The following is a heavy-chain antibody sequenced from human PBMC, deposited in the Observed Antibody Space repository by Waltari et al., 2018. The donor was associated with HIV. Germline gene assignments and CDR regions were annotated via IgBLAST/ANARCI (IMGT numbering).Heavy chain of an antibody. D-gene: IGHD6-19*01. CDR3: ARVPYSSGWYGDNIDY. V-gene: IGHV1-69*04. CDR2: VVPVLNSA. CDR1: GRIFFISA. Sequence: QVQLVQSGAEVKKPGSSVTVSCKASGRIFFISAFPWVRQAPGQGLEWMGRVVPVLNSATYAEKFRGRVTITADKSTSTAYMEMSGLRSEDTAVYFCARVPYSSGWYGDNIDYWGQGTLVIVSS. J-gene: IGHJ4*02.